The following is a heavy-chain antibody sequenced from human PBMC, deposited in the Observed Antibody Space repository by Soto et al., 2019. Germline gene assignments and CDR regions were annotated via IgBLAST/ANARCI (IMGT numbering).Heavy chain of an antibody. CDR1: GGYISYYY. V-gene: IGHV4-59*01. CDR2: IYYSGIT. J-gene: IGHJ4*02. Sequence: QVQLQESGPGLVKPSETLSLTCTVAGGYISYYYWSWIRQPPGKGLEWIGYIYYSGITNYNPSLKSRVTISIDTSKNQFSLRLNSVTAADTAVYYCARESREYYFDYWGQGTLVTVSS. CDR3: ARESREYYFDY.